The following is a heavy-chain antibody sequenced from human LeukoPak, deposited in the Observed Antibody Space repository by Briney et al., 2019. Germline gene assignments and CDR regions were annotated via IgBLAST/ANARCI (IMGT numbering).Heavy chain of an antibody. CDR2: IYYSGST. V-gene: IGHV4-30-4*01. Sequence: SQTLSLTCTVSGGSLSSGDYYWGWVRQPPGRGLEWIGYIYYSGSTYYNPSLKSRVTISVDTSKNQFSLKLSSVTAADTAVYYCVRVGDILTGFDAFDIWGQGTMVTVSS. CDR1: GGSLSSGDYY. D-gene: IGHD3-9*01. J-gene: IGHJ3*02. CDR3: VRVGDILTGFDAFDI.